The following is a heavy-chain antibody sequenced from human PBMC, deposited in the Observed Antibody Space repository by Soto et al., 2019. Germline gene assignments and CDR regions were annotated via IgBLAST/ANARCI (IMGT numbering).Heavy chain of an antibody. CDR1: GFTFSSYA. J-gene: IGHJ4*02. Sequence: EVQLLESGGGLVQPGGSLRLSCAASGFTFSSYAMSWVRRAPGKGLEWVSTISGSGANTFYADSVKGRVSISRDNSKNTLDLQMISLRAEDTAVYYCAKRPLSIITFDYWGQGTLVTVSS. D-gene: IGHD3-16*01. CDR2: ISGSGANT. V-gene: IGHV3-23*01. CDR3: AKRPLSIITFDY.